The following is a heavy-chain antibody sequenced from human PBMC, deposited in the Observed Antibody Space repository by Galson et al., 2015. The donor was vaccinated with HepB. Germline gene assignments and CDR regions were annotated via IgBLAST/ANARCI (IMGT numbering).Heavy chain of an antibody. CDR1: GFTFSSHN. CDR2: ISTSGSNI. CDR3: LRELYN. V-gene: IGHV3-48*03. D-gene: IGHD2-8*01. J-gene: IGHJ4*02. Sequence: SLRLSCAASGFTFSSHNMQWVRQAPGKGLEWLAFISTSGSNIFYADSVKGRFTISRDNAKDSLYLQMNSLRAEDTAIYYCLRELYNWGQGTLVTVSS.